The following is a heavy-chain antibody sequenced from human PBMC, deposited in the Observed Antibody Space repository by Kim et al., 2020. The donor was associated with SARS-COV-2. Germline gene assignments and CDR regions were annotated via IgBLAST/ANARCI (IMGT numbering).Heavy chain of an antibody. Sequence: VGSLRLSCAASGFTVSDGWMSWVRQAPGKGLEWVGRIKNKADGGATDHAAPVKGRFIISRDDSKNTLYLEMNSLKTEDTAIYYCTATRAYWGQGTLVTVS. J-gene: IGHJ4*02. CDR3: TATRAY. CDR2: IKNKADGGAT. D-gene: IGHD1-26*01. CDR1: GFTVSDGW. V-gene: IGHV3-15*01.